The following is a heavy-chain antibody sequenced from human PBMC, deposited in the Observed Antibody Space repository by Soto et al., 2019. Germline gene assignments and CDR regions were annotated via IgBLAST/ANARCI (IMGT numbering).Heavy chain of an antibody. V-gene: IGHV4-30-4*01. CDR1: GGSISSGDSY. CDR2: IYYSGTT. Sequence: QVQLQESGPGLVKPSQTLSLTCTVSGGSISSGDSYWSWLRQPPGKGLQWIGYIYYSGTTDYNPSLNGRGSISVDTSRNHFSLKLTSVTAAGTAVYYCVRERAEMGTGECWVQGTLVTVSS. D-gene: IGHD7-27*01. J-gene: IGHJ4*02. CDR3: VRERAEMGTGEC.